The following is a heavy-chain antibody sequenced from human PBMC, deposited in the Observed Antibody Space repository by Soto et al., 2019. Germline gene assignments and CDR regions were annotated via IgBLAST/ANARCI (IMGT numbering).Heavy chain of an antibody. CDR2: ISEGGGYT. D-gene: IGHD2-15*01. J-gene: IGHJ4*02. CDR3: AKSRLVEGRGYFDC. Sequence: GGSLRLSCAASGFAFDTYAMSWVRQAPGKGLQWVSSISEGGGYTYYAESVKGRFTISRDNSKNTLYLQMDSLRAEDAAVYYCAKSRLVEGRGYFDCWGQGTLVTVSS. V-gene: IGHV3-23*01. CDR1: GFAFDTYA.